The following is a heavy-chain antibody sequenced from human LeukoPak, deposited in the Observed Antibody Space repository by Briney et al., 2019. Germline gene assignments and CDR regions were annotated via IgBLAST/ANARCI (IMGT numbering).Heavy chain of an antibody. CDR2: INPNSGGT. J-gene: IGHJ4*02. Sequence: GASVKVSCKASGYTSTGYYMHWVRQAPGQGLEWMGWINPNSGGTNYAQKFQGRVTMTRDTSISTAYMELSRLGSDDTAVYYCARDSGYSSSWYLPYFDYWGQGTLVTVSS. CDR3: ARDSGYSSSWYLPYFDY. V-gene: IGHV1-2*02. D-gene: IGHD6-13*01. CDR1: GYTSTGYY.